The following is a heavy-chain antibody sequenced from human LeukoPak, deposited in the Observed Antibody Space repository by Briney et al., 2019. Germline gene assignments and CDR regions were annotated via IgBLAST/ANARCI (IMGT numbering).Heavy chain of an antibody. J-gene: IGHJ5*02. V-gene: IGHV4-39*01. CDR3: ARHGENMGNPYCSGGSCYNNWFDP. D-gene: IGHD2-15*01. CDR2: IYYSGST. CDR1: GGSISSSSYY. Sequence: PSETLSLTCTVSGGSISSSSYYWGWIRQPPGKGLEWIGSIYYSGSTYYNPSLKSRVTISVDTSKNQFSLKLSSVTAADTAVYYCARHGENMGNPYCSGGSCYNNWFDPWGQGTLVTVSS.